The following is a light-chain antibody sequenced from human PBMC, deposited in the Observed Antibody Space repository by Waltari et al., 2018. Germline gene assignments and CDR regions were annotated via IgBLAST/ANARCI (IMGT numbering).Light chain of an antibody. CDR1: QPISYY. Sequence: DIQMTQSPSSLSAYAEDKVTITCRASQPISYYLNWYQQLPGRAPKPLIHVASSLQTGVPSRFSGSGSGTNFTLTISSLQPEDFATYICQQSYSLPYTFGQGT. V-gene: IGKV1-39*01. CDR3: QQSYSLPYT. J-gene: IGKJ2*01. CDR2: VAS.